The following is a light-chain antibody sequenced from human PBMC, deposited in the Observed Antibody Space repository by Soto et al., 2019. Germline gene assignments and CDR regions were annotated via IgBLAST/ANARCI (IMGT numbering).Light chain of an antibody. Sequence: EIVLTQSPGTLSLSPGERATLSCRASQSVGSAYLAWYKQRPGQAPRLLIYGGSSRATGIPDRFSGRGSGTDFSLTISRLEPEDFALYYCQQYDTSPITFGQGTRLEIK. CDR3: QQYDTSPIT. CDR1: QSVGSAY. CDR2: GGS. J-gene: IGKJ5*01. V-gene: IGKV3-20*01.